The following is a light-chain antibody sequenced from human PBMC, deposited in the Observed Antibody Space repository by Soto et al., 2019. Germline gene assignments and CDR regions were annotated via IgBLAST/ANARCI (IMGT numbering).Light chain of an antibody. Sequence: ENVLTQSPATLSLSPGERATLSCRASHYVGISLAWYQQKPGQAPRLLIWDVSNRATGIPARFSGSGSDTDFTLTITSLEPEDSAVYYCQQRSAWPLTFGGGTRVEIK. J-gene: IGKJ4*01. CDR3: QQRSAWPLT. CDR2: DVS. V-gene: IGKV3-11*01. CDR1: HYVGIS.